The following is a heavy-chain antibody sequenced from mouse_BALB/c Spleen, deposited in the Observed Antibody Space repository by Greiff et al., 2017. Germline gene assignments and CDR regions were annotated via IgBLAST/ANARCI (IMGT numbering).Heavy chain of an antibody. CDR1: GFTFSDYY. CDR2: ISDGGSYT. V-gene: IGHV5-4*02. Sequence: DVKLVESGGGLVKPGGSLKLSCAASGFTFSDYYMYWVRQTPEKRLEWVATISDGGSYTYYPDSVKGRFTISRDNAKNNLYLQMSSLKSEDTAMYYCARGGARATFAMDYWGQGTSVTVSS. D-gene: IGHD3-1*01. CDR3: ARGGARATFAMDY. J-gene: IGHJ4*01.